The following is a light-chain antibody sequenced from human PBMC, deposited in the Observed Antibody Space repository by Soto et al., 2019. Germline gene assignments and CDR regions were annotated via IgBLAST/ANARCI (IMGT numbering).Light chain of an antibody. Sequence: IVLTQSPATLSLSPGERATLSCRASLSVSSYLARYQQKPGQAPRLLIYDASNRATGIPARFSGSGSGTDFTLTISSLEPEDFAVYYCQQRSNWPRTFGQGTKREIK. CDR2: DAS. V-gene: IGKV3-11*01. J-gene: IGKJ2*01. CDR3: QQRSNWPRT. CDR1: LSVSSY.